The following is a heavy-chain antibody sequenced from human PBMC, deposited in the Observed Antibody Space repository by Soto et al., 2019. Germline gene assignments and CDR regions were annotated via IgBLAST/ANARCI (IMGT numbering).Heavy chain of an antibody. CDR2: ISSGSNYI. D-gene: IGHD4-17*01. CDR3: ARRTYGDSIDHQVDS. J-gene: IGHJ4*02. Sequence: EVQLVESGGGLVKPGGSLRLSCAASGVTFTNYSLHWVRQAPGKGLAWVSSISSGSNYIYYADSVKGRFTISRDNAKKSLFLQMNSVRAEDTAVYFCARRTYGDSIDHQVDSWGQGTLVTVSS. CDR1: GVTFTNYS. V-gene: IGHV3-21*01.